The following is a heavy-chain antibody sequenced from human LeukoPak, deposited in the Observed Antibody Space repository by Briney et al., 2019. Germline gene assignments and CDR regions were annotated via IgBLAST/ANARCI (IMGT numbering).Heavy chain of an antibody. D-gene: IGHD6-19*01. CDR3: ARQVGWAAGYFDY. V-gene: IGHV4-59*08. Sequence: SETLSLTCTVSGGSISSYYWSWIRQPPGKGLEWIGYIYYSGSTNYNPSLKSRVTISVDTSKRQFSLRMTSVTATDTAVYYCARQVGWAAGYFDYWGQGALVTVSS. CDR2: IYYSGST. J-gene: IGHJ4*02. CDR1: GGSISSYY.